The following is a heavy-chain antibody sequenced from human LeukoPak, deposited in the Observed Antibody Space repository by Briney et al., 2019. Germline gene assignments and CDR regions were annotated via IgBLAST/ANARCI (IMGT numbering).Heavy chain of an antibody. CDR1: GFTFADYG. J-gene: IGHJ3*02. CDR2: INWYGVSN. V-gene: IGHV3-20*04. Sequence: RASGSLRRSCEASGFTFADYGMSWVGQAPGKGLEWCSGINWYGVSNGYADSVRGRFTISRDNAKNSLYLQMSSLRAEDTAFYYCAKDRHQRVTDDAFDIWGQGTMVTVSS. D-gene: IGHD4-23*01. CDR3: AKDRHQRVTDDAFDI.